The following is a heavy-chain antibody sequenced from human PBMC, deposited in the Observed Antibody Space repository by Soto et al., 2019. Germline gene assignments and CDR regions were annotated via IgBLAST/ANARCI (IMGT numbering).Heavy chain of an antibody. CDR1: GFTFSSYA. CDR2: ISGSGGST. V-gene: IGHV3-23*01. Sequence: GGSLRLSCAASGFTFSSYAMSWVRQAPGKGLEWVSAISGSGGSTYYADSVKGRFTISRDNSKNTLYLQMNSLRAEDTAVYYFAKDRGIVVVVADAPPHVMHVWAQGTTVIVS. CDR3: AKDRGIVVVVADAPPHVMHV. J-gene: IGHJ6*02. D-gene: IGHD2-15*01.